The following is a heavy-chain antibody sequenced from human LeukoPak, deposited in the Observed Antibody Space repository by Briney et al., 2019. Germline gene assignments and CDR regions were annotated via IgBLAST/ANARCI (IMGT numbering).Heavy chain of an antibody. CDR3: ARVERGSSGYLFDY. CDR2: ISSSSSYI. D-gene: IGHD3-22*01. Sequence: GGSLRLSCAASGFTFSSYSMNWVRQAPGKGLEWVSSISSSSSYIYYADSVKGRYTISRDNAKNSLYLQMNSLRAEDTAVYYCARVERGSSGYLFDYWGQGTLVTVSS. J-gene: IGHJ4*02. CDR1: GFTFSSYS. V-gene: IGHV3-21*01.